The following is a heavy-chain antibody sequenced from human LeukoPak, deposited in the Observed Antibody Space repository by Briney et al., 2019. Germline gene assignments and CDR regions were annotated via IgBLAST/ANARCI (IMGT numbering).Heavy chain of an antibody. CDR3: GRVFSGTYLNTHHFHY. Sequence: PGGSLRLSCAASGFTFSHYSMNWVRQAPGKGLEWGSSISTSSSYIYYADSVKGRFIVCRNNAKNSLYLQLDSPRAEDTAVYYCGRVFSGTYLNTHHFHYWAQGTLVTVSS. D-gene: IGHD1-26*01. CDR2: ISTSSSYI. V-gene: IGHV3-21*01. CDR1: GFTFSHYS. J-gene: IGHJ4*02.